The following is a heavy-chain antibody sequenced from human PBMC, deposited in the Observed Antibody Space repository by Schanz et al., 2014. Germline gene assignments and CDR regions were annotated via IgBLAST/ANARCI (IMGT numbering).Heavy chain of an antibody. V-gene: IGHV4-4*02. CDR1: GASISSSNW. CDR2: IYHSGNT. J-gene: IGHJ6*02. CDR3: ARDSLRGVTGGYGMDV. Sequence: QVQLQESGPGLVKPSETLSLTCAVSGASISSSNWWSWVRQPPGKGLEWIGEIYHSGNTNYNASLKSRVTISVDKSKNQFSLKVRSVTAADTAVYYCARDSLRGVTGGYGMDVWGQGTTVTVSS. D-gene: IGHD2-8*02.